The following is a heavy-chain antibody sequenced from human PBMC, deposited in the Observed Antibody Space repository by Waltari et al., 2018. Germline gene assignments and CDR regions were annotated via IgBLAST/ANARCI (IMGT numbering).Heavy chain of an antibody. CDR3: ATRIELTLGGFDH. V-gene: IGHV1-8*01. Sequence: QVQLVQSGAELRKPGASVKVSCKASGYAFTDYDLGWVRQATGQGIQWMGWMNPYNDNTGYSQNFQGRVAMTANTSISTVYMELSSLRPEDTAVYFCATRIELTLGGFDHWGQGTLVTVSS. CDR2: MNPYNDNT. CDR1: GYAFTDYD. J-gene: IGHJ4*02. D-gene: IGHD1-26*01.